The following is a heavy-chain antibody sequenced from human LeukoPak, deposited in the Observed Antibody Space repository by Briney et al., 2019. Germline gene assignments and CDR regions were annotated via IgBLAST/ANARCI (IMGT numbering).Heavy chain of an antibody. CDR2: IYYSGST. Sequence: SETLSLTCTVSRDSISSSSYYWGWIRQPPGKGLEWIGTIYYSGSTYYNPSLKSRVTISVDTSKNQFSLTLSSVSAADTAVYYCARGKWDLESGEAFDIWGQGTMVTVSS. CDR3: ARGKWDLESGEAFDI. CDR1: RDSISSSSYY. D-gene: IGHD1-26*01. V-gene: IGHV4-39*07. J-gene: IGHJ3*02.